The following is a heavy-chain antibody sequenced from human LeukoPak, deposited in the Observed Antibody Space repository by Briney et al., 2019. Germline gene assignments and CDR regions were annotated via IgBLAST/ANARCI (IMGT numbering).Heavy chain of an antibody. CDR2: VYSGGST. Sequence: GGSLRLSCAASGFTVSSNYMSWVRQAPGKGLEWVSVVYSGGSTYYADSVKGRFTISRDNSKNTLYLQMNSLRAEDTAVYYCARVDYGDYGFDYWGQGTLVTVSS. CDR3: ARVDYGDYGFDY. V-gene: IGHV3-66*01. CDR1: GFTVSSNY. D-gene: IGHD4-17*01. J-gene: IGHJ4*02.